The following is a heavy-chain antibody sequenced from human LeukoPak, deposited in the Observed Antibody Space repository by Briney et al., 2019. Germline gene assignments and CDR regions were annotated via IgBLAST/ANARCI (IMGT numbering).Heavy chain of an antibody. CDR2: IYYSGST. CDR3: ARHTSYYYDSSGYPENWFDP. J-gene: IGHJ5*02. V-gene: IGHV4-59*05. D-gene: IGHD3-22*01. Sequence: SETLSLTCTVSGGSISSYYWSWIRQPPGKGLEWIGSIYYSGSTYYNPSLKSRVTISVDTSKNQFSLKLSSVTAADTAVYYCARHTSYYYDSSGYPENWFDPWRQGTLVTVSS. CDR1: GGSISSYY.